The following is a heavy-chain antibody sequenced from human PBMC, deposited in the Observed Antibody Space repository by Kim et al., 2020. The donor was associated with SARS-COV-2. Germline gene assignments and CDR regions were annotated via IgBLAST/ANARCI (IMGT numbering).Heavy chain of an antibody. V-gene: IGHV1-58*01. CDR2: IVVGSGNT. Sequence: SVKVSCKASGFTFTSSAVQWVRQARGQRLEWIGWIVVGSGNTNYAQKFQERVTITRDMSTSTAYMELSSLRSEDTAVYYCAADYPNVDTAMVAPKGYYYYGMDVWGQGTTVTVSS. J-gene: IGHJ6*02. D-gene: IGHD5-18*01. CDR1: GFTFTSSA. CDR3: AADYPNVDTAMVAPKGYYYYGMDV.